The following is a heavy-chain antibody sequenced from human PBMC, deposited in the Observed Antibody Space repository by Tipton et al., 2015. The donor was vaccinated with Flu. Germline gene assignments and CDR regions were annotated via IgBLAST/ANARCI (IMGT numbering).Heavy chain of an antibody. D-gene: IGHD6-6*01. J-gene: IGHJ3*02. V-gene: IGHV4-34*01. CDR2: IYYSGST. CDR3: ARPKSRYSSSPFDI. Sequence: TLSLTCAVYGGSFSGYYWSWIRQPPGKGLEWIGSIYYSGSTYYNPSLKSRVTISVDTSKNQFSLKLSSVTAADTAVYYCARPKSRYSSSPFDIWGQGTMVTVSS. CDR1: GGSFSGYY.